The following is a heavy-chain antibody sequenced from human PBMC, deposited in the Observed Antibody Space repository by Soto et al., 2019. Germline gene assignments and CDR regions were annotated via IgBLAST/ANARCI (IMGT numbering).Heavy chain of an antibody. CDR2: MNPNSGNT. V-gene: IGHV1-8*01. D-gene: IGHD6-6*01. J-gene: IGHJ6*02. CDR1: GYTFTSYY. CDR3: ARGDSSSSTYYYYYCMDV. Sequence: ASVKVSCKASGYTFTSYYINWVRQATGQGLEWMGWMNPNSGNTGYAQKFQGRATMTRNTSISTAYMELSSLRSEDTAVYYCARGDSSSSTYYYYYCMDVWGQGTTVTVSS.